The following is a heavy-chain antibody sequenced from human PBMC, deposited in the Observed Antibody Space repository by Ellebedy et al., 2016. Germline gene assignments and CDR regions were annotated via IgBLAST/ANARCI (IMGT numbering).Heavy chain of an antibody. V-gene: IGHV3-30*04. Sequence: GGSLRLSXVASGFSFSTYAFHWVRQAPGKGLEWLALISEDGNYKYYADSMKGRLTISRDNFKNTLHLEVNSLRPEDTAIYYCARVITAAGHPFDFWGQGTLVTVSS. J-gene: IGHJ4*02. CDR2: ISEDGNYK. CDR3: ARVITAAGHPFDF. D-gene: IGHD6-25*01. CDR1: GFSFSTYA.